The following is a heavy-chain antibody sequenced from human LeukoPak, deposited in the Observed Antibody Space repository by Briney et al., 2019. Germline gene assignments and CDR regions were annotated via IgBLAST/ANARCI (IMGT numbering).Heavy chain of an antibody. V-gene: IGHV1-2*02. D-gene: IGHD6-19*01. Sequence: ASVKVSCKASGYTFTAYYIHWVRQAPGQGLEWVGLFNPNSGGANFAQKFQGRVTMTRDTSISTAYMDLSWLRSDDTAVYYCASGPEVYTTGWYYFDYWGQGTLVTVSS. CDR2: FNPNSGGA. CDR1: GYTFTAYY. J-gene: IGHJ4*02. CDR3: ASGPEVYTTGWYYFDY.